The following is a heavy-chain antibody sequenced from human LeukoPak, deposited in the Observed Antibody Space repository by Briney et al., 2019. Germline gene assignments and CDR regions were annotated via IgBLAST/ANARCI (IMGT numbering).Heavy chain of an antibody. CDR3: ARLMTTGTYYYYYGMDV. V-gene: IGHV4-30-4*01. D-gene: IGHD4-11*01. J-gene: IGHJ6*02. Sequence: SQTLSLTCNVSGGSISSGDYYWSWIRHPPGKGLEWIGYTYYSGSTYYNPSLKRRVTISVDTSKNQFSLKLSSVTAADTAVYYCARLMTTGTYYYYYGMDVWGQGTTVTVSS. CDR1: GGSISSGDYY. CDR2: TYYSGST.